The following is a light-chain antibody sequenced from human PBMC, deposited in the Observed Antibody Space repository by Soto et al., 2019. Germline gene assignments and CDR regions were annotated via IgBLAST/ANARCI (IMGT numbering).Light chain of an antibody. V-gene: IGKV3-15*01. CDR3: QQYNNWPT. CDR2: AAS. CDR1: QSVNMN. Sequence: ETVLTQSPVTLSVSPGETATLFCWAGQSVNMNLAWYQEKPGQAPRLLIYAASTRATGIPARFSGSGSGTEFTLTISSLQSEDSAIYYCQQYNNWPTFGQGTKVEIK. J-gene: IGKJ1*01.